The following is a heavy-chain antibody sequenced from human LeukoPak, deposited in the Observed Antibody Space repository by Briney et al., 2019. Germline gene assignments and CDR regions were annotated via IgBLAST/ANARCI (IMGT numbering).Heavy chain of an antibody. Sequence: GGSLRLSCAASVFTFSSYWMHWVRQAPGKGLVWVSRINSDGSSTSYADSVKGRFTISRDNAKNTLYLQMNSLRAEDTAVYYCARAGAGYYDFWSGYYTSVYFDYWGQGTLVTVSS. CDR2: INSDGSST. CDR3: ARAGAGYYDFWSGYYTSVYFDY. J-gene: IGHJ4*02. V-gene: IGHV3-74*01. D-gene: IGHD3-3*01. CDR1: VFTFSSYW.